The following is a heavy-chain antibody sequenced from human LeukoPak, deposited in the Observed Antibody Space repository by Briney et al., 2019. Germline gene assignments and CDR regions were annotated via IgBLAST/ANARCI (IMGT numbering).Heavy chain of an antibody. J-gene: IGHJ6*03. Sequence: SETLSLTCTLSGGSISTYYWSWVRQPPGKGLEWIGYIYYSGSTNYNPSLKSRVTISVDTSKNQFSLKLSSVTAADTAVYYCARHSESLYYYGSGSYYNAYYYYYYMDVWGKGTTVTISS. CDR1: GGSISTYY. CDR3: ARHSESLYYYGSGSYYNAYYYYYYMDV. D-gene: IGHD3-10*01. CDR2: IYYSGST. V-gene: IGHV4-59*08.